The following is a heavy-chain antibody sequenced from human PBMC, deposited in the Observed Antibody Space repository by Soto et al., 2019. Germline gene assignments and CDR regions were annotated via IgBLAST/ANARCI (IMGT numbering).Heavy chain of an antibody. CDR2: IYYSGST. J-gene: IGHJ5*02. CDR1: GGSISSYY. Sequence: SETLSLTCTVSGGSISSYYWSWIRQPPGKGLEWIGYIYYSGSTNYNPSLKSRVTISVDTSKNQFSLKLSSVTAADTAVYYCARDSSWLDPWGQGTLVTVSS. CDR3: ARDSSWLDP. V-gene: IGHV4-59*01.